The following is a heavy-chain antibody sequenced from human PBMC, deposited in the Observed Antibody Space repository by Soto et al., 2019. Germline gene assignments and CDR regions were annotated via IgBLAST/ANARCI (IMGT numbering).Heavy chain of an antibody. CDR1: GGSISSYY. J-gene: IGHJ4*02. CDR2: IYYSGST. Sequence: PSETLSLTCTVSGGSISSYYWSWIRQPPGKGLEWIGYIYYSGSTNYNPSLKSRVTISVDTSKNQFSLKLSSVTAADTAVYYCARSPFDCLLYGYFDYWGQGTLVTVS. D-gene: IGHD3-9*01. CDR3: ARSPFDCLLYGYFDY. V-gene: IGHV4-59*01.